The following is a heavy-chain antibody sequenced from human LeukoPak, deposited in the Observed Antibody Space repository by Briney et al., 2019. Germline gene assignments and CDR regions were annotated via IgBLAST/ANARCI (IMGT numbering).Heavy chain of an antibody. Sequence: PGESLKISCKGSGSSFTSYWIGWVRQMPGKGLEWMGIIYPGDSDTRYSPSFQGHVTISADKSISTAYLQWSSLKASDTAMYYCARLYDSSGYFYFDYWGQGTLVTVSS. D-gene: IGHD3-22*01. J-gene: IGHJ4*02. CDR2: IYPGDSDT. V-gene: IGHV5-51*01. CDR1: GSSFTSYW. CDR3: ARLYDSSGYFYFDY.